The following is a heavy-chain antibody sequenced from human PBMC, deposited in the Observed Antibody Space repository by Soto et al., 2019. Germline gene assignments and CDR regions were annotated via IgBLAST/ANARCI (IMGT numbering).Heavy chain of an antibody. V-gene: IGHV4-34*01. CDR3: ARGYYYDSSGYVDY. J-gene: IGHJ4*02. D-gene: IGHD3-22*01. Sequence: PSXTLSLTCAVYGGSFSGYYWSWIRQPPVKGLEWIGEINHSGSTNYNPSLKSRVTISVDTSKNQFSLKLSSVTAADTAVYYCARGYYYDSSGYVDYWGQGTLVTVSS. CDR1: GGSFSGYY. CDR2: INHSGST.